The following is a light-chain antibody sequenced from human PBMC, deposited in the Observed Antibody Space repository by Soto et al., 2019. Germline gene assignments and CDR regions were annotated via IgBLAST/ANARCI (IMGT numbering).Light chain of an antibody. Sequence: QAVVTQPPSVSGAPGQRVTISCTGSSSNIGAGYDVHWYQQLLGTAPKLLIYGNNNRPSGVPDRFSGSKSGTSASLAITGLQADDEADYYCQSYDSSLSGAVVFGGGTKLTVL. V-gene: IGLV1-40*01. CDR3: QSYDSSLSGAVV. CDR1: SSNIGAGYD. CDR2: GNN. J-gene: IGLJ2*01.